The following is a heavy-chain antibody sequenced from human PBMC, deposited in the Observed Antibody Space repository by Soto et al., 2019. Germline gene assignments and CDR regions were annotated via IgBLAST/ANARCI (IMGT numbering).Heavy chain of an antibody. J-gene: IGHJ6*02. CDR2: IHHSRGT. Sequence: PSETLSLTCAVYGGSFSGYYSSWIRQSRGRGMERIGEIHHSRGTNYNPAHKSRVPISLDTSKNHFSLKMTSVTAADTDLYYSARVPDIWQPLVQSYYFYFDVWGQGTTVTVS. V-gene: IGHV4-34*01. D-gene: IGHD3-3*01. CDR3: ARVPDIWQPLVQSYYFYFDV. CDR1: GGSFSGYY.